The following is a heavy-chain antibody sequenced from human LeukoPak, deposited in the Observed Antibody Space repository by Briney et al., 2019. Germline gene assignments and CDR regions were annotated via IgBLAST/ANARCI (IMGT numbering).Heavy chain of an antibody. CDR3: ARLIAVANTRGCFDP. CDR1: GGTFSSYA. V-gene: IGHV1-69*13. CDR2: IIPIFGTA. D-gene: IGHD6-19*01. J-gene: IGHJ5*02. Sequence: SVKVSCKASGGTFSSYAISWVRQAPGQGLEWMGGIIPIFGTAHYAQKFQGRLTITADESTSTAYMELSSLRSEDTAVYYCARLIAVANTRGCFDPWGQGTLVIVSS.